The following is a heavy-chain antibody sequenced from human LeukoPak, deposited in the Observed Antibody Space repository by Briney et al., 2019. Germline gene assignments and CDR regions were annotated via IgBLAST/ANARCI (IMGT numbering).Heavy chain of an antibody. J-gene: IGHJ4*02. CDR1: GFTFSGSA. Sequence: GGSLRLSCAASGFTFSGSAMHWVRQASGEGLEWVGRIRSKANSYATAYAASVKGRFTISRDDSKNTAYLQMNSLKTEDTAVYYCTRLGSSGWLDYWGQGTLVTVSS. D-gene: IGHD6-19*01. CDR2: IRSKANSYAT. CDR3: TRLGSSGWLDY. V-gene: IGHV3-73*01.